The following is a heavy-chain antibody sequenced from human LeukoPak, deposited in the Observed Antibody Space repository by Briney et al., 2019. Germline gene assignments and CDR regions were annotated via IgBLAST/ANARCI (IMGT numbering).Heavy chain of an antibody. J-gene: IGHJ4*02. CDR3: ARGVRVMNYYDASGLGDY. CDR1: GFTFSSYN. CDR2: ISSSSSYI. V-gene: IGHV3-21*01. Sequence: GGSLRLSCAASGFTFSSYNMNWVRQAPGKGLEWVLSISSSSSYIYYADSVKGRLTISRDNGKNSLYLQMNNLRAEDTAVYYCARGVRVMNYYDASGLGDYWGQGTLVSVSS. D-gene: IGHD3-22*01.